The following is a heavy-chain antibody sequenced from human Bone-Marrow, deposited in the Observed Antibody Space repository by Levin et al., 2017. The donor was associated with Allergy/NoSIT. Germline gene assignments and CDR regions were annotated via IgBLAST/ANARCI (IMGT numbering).Heavy chain of an antibody. CDR1: GVSFSTSA. CDR2: FIPMFGTA. J-gene: IGHJ5*02. V-gene: IGHV1-69*06. Sequence: SVKVSCKASGVSFSTSAMTWARQAPGHGLEWMGGFIPMFGTANYAQKFQGRVTITADKSTTTAYMELSSLTSEDTAVYYCTRGQVVVPTATNYFDPWGQGTLVTVSS. D-gene: IGHD2-15*01. CDR3: TRGQVVVPTATNYFDP.